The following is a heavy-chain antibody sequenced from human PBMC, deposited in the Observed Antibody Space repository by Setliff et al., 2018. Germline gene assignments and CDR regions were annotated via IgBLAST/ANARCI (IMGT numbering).Heavy chain of an antibody. D-gene: IGHD6-19*01. J-gene: IGHJ6*02. Sequence: PSETLSLTCNVSGVSISSYYWSWIRQPPGKGLESIGYIQKSGSTNYNPSLMSRVTMSVDSPNNKFSLNLSSVSAADTAVYYCARGPDLTAVGATYFYGMDVWGQGATVTVSS. CDR1: GVSISSYY. V-gene: IGHV4-59*12. CDR2: IQKSGST. CDR3: ARGPDLTAVGATYFYGMDV.